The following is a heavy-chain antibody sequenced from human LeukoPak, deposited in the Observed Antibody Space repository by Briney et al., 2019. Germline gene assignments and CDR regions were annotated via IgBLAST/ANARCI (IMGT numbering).Heavy chain of an antibody. J-gene: IGHJ4*02. Sequence: GGSLRLSCAASGFTFSDYYMTWVRQAPGKGLEWVSYISISSNTVYYADSVKGRLTVSRDNANNSLYVQMTNLRAEDTAVYYCARRAMGATSFDYWGQGTLVTVSS. D-gene: IGHD1-26*01. CDR2: ISISSNTV. V-gene: IGHV3-11*04. CDR1: GFTFSDYY. CDR3: ARRAMGATSFDY.